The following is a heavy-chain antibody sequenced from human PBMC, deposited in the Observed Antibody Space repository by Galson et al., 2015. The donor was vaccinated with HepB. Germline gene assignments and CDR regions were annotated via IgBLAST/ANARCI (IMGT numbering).Heavy chain of an antibody. V-gene: IGHV1-69*04. CDR3: ARDKGSGGWAI. Sequence: SVKVSCKASGGTFSSYAISWVRQAPGQGLEWMGRIIPILGIANYAQKFQGRVTITADKSTSTAYMELSSLRSEDTAVYYCARDKGSGGWAIWGQGTLVTVSS. D-gene: IGHD6-19*01. J-gene: IGHJ4*02. CDR1: GGTFSSYA. CDR2: IIPILGIA.